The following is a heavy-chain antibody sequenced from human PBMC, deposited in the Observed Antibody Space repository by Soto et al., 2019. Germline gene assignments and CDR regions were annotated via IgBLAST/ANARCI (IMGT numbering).Heavy chain of an antibody. CDR3: ARQRTSVVTQAYFDV. D-gene: IGHD2-21*02. CDR1: CDSISSRSYY. J-gene: IGHJ4*02. Sequence: SETLSLTCTVTCDSISSRSYYWGWIRQPPGKGLEWIGSIYYSGSTYNNPSLRSRVSMSIDTSKDQFSLKLKSVTAADTALYFCARQRTSVVTQAYFDVWGPGYLVTVSS. V-gene: IGHV4-39*01. CDR2: IYYSGST.